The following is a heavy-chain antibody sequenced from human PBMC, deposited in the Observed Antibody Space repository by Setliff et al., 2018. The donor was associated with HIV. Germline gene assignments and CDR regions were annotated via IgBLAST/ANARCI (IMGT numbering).Heavy chain of an antibody. CDR2: INHDRTT. J-gene: IGHJ6*03. Sequence: SETLSLTCAVYGGSFSGYYWSWIRQPPGKGLEWIGEINHDRTTNYNPSLKSRVTISVDTSKNQFSLTLNSVTAADTAVYYCARGSRQLTIFGVVFKTNYYFIDVWGNGTAVTVSS. V-gene: IGHV4-34*01. CDR1: GGSFSGYY. D-gene: IGHD3-3*01. CDR3: ARGSRQLTIFGVVFKTNYYFIDV.